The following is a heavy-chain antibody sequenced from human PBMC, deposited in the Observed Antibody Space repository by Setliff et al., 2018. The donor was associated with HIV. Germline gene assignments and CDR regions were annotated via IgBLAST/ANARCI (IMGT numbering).Heavy chain of an antibody. V-gene: IGHV3-11*03. Sequence: PGGSLRLSCAASGFTFSDYYMSWIRQAPGKGLEWVSYISSSSSYTNYADSVKGRFTISRDNAKNSLYLQMNSLRAEDTAVYYCTALKGYSYGFYYYYYYYMDVWGKGTTVTV. CDR1: GFTFSDYY. CDR3: TALKGYSYGFYYYYYYYMDV. J-gene: IGHJ6*03. CDR2: ISSSSSYT. D-gene: IGHD5-18*01.